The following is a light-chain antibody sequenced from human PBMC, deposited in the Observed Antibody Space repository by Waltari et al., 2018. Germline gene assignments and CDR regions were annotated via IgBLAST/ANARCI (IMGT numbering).Light chain of an antibody. V-gene: IGKV3-15*01. J-gene: IGKJ2*01. CDR3: QQYHYWPPAYS. CDR1: QKVANK. Sequence: EIVLTHSPATLSVSPGGRVTLFCRAGQKVANKLAWYQQKPGQAPRLLISDASTRATGIPARFSGSGSETEFTLTITSLQTDDFATYYCQQYHYWPPAYSFGQGTRLEIK. CDR2: DAS.